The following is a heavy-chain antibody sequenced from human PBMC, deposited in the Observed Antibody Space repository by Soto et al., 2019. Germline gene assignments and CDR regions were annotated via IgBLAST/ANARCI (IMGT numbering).Heavy chain of an antibody. Sequence: ASVKVSCKASGYTFTSYAMHWVRQAPGQRLEWMGWINAGNGNTKYSQKFQGRVTITRDTSASTAYMGLSSLRSEDTAVYYCARGLGLYYFDYWGQGTLVTVSS. CDR3: ARGLGLYYFDY. D-gene: IGHD1-26*01. J-gene: IGHJ4*02. V-gene: IGHV1-3*01. CDR2: INAGNGNT. CDR1: GYTFTSYA.